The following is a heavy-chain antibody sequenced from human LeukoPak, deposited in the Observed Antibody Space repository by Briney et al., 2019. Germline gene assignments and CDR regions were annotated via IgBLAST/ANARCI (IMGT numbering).Heavy chain of an antibody. CDR1: GGSFSGFY. V-gene: IGHV4-34*01. J-gene: IGHJ4*02. CDR3: ARGDDGPTHYFDY. D-gene: IGHD4/OR15-4a*01. CDR2: INDSGNS. Sequence: SETLSLTCAVSGGSFSGFYWSWIRQPPGKGREWIGDINDSGNSKYNPSLKSRVTISVDPSKNQFSLKVISVTAADTAVYYCARGDDGPTHYFDYWGQGTLVTVSS.